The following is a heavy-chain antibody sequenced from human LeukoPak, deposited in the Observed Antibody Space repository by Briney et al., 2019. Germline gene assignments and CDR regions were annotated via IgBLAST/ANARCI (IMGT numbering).Heavy chain of an antibody. CDR2: IYYSGST. J-gene: IGHJ3*02. Sequence: SSETLSLTCTVSGGSISSYYWSWIRKPPGKGLEWIGYIYYSGSTNYNPSLKSRVTISVDTSKNQFSLKLSSVTAADTAVYYCARAVGAAFDIWGQGTMVTVSS. CDR1: GGSISSYY. V-gene: IGHV4-59*01. D-gene: IGHD1-26*01. CDR3: ARAVGAAFDI.